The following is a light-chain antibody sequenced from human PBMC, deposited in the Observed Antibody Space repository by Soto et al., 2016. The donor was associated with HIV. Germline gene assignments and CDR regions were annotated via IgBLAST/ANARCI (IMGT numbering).Light chain of an antibody. Sequence: AVRMTQSPSSLSASTGDRVTITCRASQDISDHLAWYHQKPGIPPKLLIYEASILQTGVPPRFNGSGSGTDFTLTISCLQSEDFAIYYCQQYHSNPRTFGQGTKVKSN. CDR2: EAS. CDR1: QDISDH. V-gene: IGKV1-8*01. CDR3: QQYHSNPRT. J-gene: IGKJ1*01.